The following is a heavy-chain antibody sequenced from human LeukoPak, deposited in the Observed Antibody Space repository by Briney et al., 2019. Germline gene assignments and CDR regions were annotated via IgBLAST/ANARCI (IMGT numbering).Heavy chain of an antibody. CDR2: INPNSGGT. Sequence: GASVKVSCKASGYTFTSYGISWVRQAPGQGLEWMGWINPNSGGTNYAQKFQGRVTMTRDTSISTAYMELSRLRSDDTAVYYCARGEYSSSTFDYWGQGTLVTVSS. V-gene: IGHV1-2*02. J-gene: IGHJ4*02. CDR3: ARGEYSSSTFDY. D-gene: IGHD6-13*01. CDR1: GYTFTSYG.